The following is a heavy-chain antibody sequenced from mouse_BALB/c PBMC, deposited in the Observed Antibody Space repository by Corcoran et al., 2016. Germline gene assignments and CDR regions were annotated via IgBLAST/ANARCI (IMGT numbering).Heavy chain of an antibody. J-gene: IGHJ1*01. D-gene: IGHD1-1*01. CDR1: GFSLSTSGMG. CDR2: IYWDDDK. CDR3: ARSDYYGSSYYWYFDV. V-gene: IGHV8-12*01. Sequence: QVTLKESGPGILQSSQTLSLTCSFSGFSLSTSGMGVSWIRQPSGKGLEWLAHIYWDDDKRYNPSLKSRLTISKDTSRNQVFLKITSVDTADTATYYCARSDYYGSSYYWYFDVWGAGTTVTVSS.